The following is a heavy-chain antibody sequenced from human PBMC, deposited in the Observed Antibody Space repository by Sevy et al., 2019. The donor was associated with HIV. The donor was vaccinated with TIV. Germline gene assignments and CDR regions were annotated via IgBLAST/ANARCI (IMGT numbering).Heavy chain of an antibody. CDR2: ISSSSSYI. V-gene: IGHV3-21*01. CDR3: ARDGGSGYYFDLDY. CDR1: GFTFSSYS. J-gene: IGHJ4*02. Sequence: LGGSLRLSCAASGFTFSSYSMNWVRQAPGKGLEWVSSISSSSSYIYHADSVKGRFTISRDNAKNSLHLQMNSLRAEDTAVYYCARDGGSGYYFDLDYWGQGTLVTVSS. D-gene: IGHD3-3*01.